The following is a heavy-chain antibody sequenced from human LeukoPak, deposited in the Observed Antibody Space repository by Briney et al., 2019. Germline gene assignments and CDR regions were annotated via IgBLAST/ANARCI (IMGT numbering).Heavy chain of an antibody. J-gene: IGHJ4*02. Sequence: GGSLRLSCGASGFTFSNYAMNWVRQAPGKGLEWVSVISGSGVSTYYADSMKGRFTISRDNSENTLYLQMDSLGAEDTALYYCTKGSRNIVVGPPASNYWGQGTLVTVSS. CDR1: GFTFSNYA. CDR2: ISGSGVST. CDR3: TKGSRNIVVGPPASNY. D-gene: IGHD2-2*01. V-gene: IGHV3-23*01.